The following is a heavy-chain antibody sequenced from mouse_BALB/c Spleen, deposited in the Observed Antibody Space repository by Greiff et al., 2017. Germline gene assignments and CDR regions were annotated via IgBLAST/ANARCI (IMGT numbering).Heavy chain of an antibody. J-gene: IGHJ4*01. CDR1: GYSITSDYA. CDR3: ARSYDYDRSMDY. Sequence: DVQLQESGPGLVKPSQSLSLTCTVTGYSITSDYAWNWIRQFPGNKLEWMGYISYSGSTSYNPSLKSRISITRDTSKNQFFLQLNSVTTEDTATYYCARSYDYDRSMDYWGQGTSVTVSS. V-gene: IGHV3-2*02. D-gene: IGHD2-4*01. CDR2: ISYSGST.